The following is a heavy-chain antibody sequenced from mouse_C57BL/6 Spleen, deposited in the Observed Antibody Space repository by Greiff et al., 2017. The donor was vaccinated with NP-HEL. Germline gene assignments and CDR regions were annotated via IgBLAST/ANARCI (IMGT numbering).Heavy chain of an antibody. CDR1: GFTFSSYA. CDR3: TREGYGSTYAMDY. Sequence: DVQLVESGEGLVKPGGSLKLSCAASGFTFSSYAMSWVRQTPEKRLEWVAYISSGGDYIYYADTVKGRFTISRDNARNTLYLQMSSLKSEDTAMYYCTREGYGSTYAMDYWGQGTSVTVSS. CDR2: ISSGGDYI. J-gene: IGHJ4*01. D-gene: IGHD1-1*01. V-gene: IGHV5-9-1*02.